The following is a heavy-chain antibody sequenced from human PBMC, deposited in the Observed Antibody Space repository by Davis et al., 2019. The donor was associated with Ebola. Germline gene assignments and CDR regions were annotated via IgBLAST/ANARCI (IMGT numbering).Heavy chain of an antibody. V-gene: IGHV1-18*01. CDR2: ISTFNGNT. CDR3: ARVWGMFAHADW. Sequence: ASVTVSCKASGYTFSTYGITWVRQAPGQGLEWMGWISTFNGNTNYAQKLQGRVTMTTDTSTSTAYMDLRNLRSDDTAVYYCARVWGMFAHADWWGQGTLVTVSS. J-gene: IGHJ4*02. CDR1: GYTFSTYG. D-gene: IGHD3-16*01.